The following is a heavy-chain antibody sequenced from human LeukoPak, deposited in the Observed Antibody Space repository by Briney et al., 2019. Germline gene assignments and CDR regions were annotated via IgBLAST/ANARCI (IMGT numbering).Heavy chain of an antibody. CDR3: ATGGSYYYFDY. CDR2: IRYDGSNK. Sequence: GGAPKLSLAPAGFPLRNHGQHWVRQAPAQGPEWVAFIRYDGSNKYYADSVKGRFTISRDNSKNTLYLQMNSLRAEDTAVYYCATGGSYYYFDYWGQGTLVTVSS. D-gene: IGHD1-26*01. J-gene: IGHJ4*02. CDR1: GFPLRNHG. V-gene: IGHV3-30*02.